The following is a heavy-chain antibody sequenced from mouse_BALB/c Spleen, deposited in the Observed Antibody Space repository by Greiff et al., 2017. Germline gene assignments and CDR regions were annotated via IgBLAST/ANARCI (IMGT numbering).Heavy chain of an antibody. CDR1: GYSITSGYY. V-gene: IGHV3-6*02. CDR3: ASPQFAY. Sequence: EVKLMESGPGLVKPSQSLSLTCSVTGYSITSGYYWNWIRQFPGNKLEWMGYISYDGSNNYNPSLKNRISITRDTSKNQFFLKLNSVTTEDTATYYCASPQFAYWGQGTLVTVSA. J-gene: IGHJ3*01. CDR2: ISYDGSN.